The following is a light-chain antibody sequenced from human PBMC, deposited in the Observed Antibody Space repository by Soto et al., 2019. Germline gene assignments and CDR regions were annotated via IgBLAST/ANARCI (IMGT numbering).Light chain of an antibody. V-gene: IGKV1-6*01. CDR2: AAS. CDR1: QGIRND. Sequence: IQMTQSPSTLCASVGDRVTIPCRASQGIRNDLGWYQQKPGKAPNLLIYAASSLQSGVPSRFSGSGSGTDFTLTISSLQPEDFATYYCLQDYNYPRTFGQGTKVDIK. CDR3: LQDYNYPRT. J-gene: IGKJ1*01.